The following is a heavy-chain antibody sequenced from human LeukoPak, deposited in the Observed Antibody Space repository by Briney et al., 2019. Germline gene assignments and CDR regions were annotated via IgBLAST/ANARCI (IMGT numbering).Heavy chain of an antibody. CDR2: ISSSSSYI. J-gene: IGHJ4*02. V-gene: IGHV3-21*01. Sequence: GGSLRLSCAASGFTFSSYSMNWVRQAPGKGLEWVSPISSSSSYIYYADSVKGRFTISRDNAKNSLYLQMNSLRAEDTAVYYCAREAGLSGVYYFDFWGQGTLVTVSS. CDR3: AREAGLSGVYYFDF. D-gene: IGHD3-16*02. CDR1: GFTFSSYS.